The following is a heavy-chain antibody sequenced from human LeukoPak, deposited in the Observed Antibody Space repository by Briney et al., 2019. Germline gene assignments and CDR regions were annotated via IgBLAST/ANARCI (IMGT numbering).Heavy chain of an antibody. CDR3: AKGGVYGDYYFDY. J-gene: IGHJ4*02. CDR2: VSGSGGGT. D-gene: IGHD4-17*01. Sequence: SGGSLRLSCAASGFPFSSYAMSWVRQAPGKGLEWVSVVSGSGGGTYYADSVKGRFTISGDNSKNTVYLQMNSPRAEDTALYYCAKGGVYGDYYFDYWGQGTLVTVSS. CDR1: GFPFSSYA. V-gene: IGHV3-23*01.